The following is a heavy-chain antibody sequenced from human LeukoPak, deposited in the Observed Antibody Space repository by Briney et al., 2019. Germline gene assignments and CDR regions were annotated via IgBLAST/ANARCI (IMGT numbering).Heavy chain of an antibody. CDR1: GFTFSSYS. J-gene: IGHJ4*02. Sequence: GGSLRLSCAASGFTFSSYSMNWVRQAPGKGLEWVSYISSTGSTIYYADSVRGRFTISRDNAKNSLYLQMNSLRAEDTAVYYCAGGSYSSSNYFDYWGQGTLVTVSS. D-gene: IGHD6-6*01. V-gene: IGHV3-48*01. CDR3: AGGSYSSSNYFDY. CDR2: ISSTGSTI.